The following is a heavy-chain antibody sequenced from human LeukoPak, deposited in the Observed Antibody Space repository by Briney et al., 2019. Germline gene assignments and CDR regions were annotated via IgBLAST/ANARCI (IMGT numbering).Heavy chain of an antibody. V-gene: IGHV4-59*12. CDR3: ARERYYYGSGEKDY. CDR1: GGSFSSYY. J-gene: IGHJ4*02. D-gene: IGHD3-10*01. CDR2: IYYSGST. Sequence: SETLSLTCAVYGGSFSSYYWSWIRQPPGKGLEWIGYIYYSGSTNYNPSLKSRVTISVDTSKNQFSLKLSSVTAADTAVYYCARERYYYGSGEKDYWGQGTLVTVSS.